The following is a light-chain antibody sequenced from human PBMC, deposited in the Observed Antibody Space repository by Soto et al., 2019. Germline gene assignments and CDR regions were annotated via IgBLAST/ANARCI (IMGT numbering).Light chain of an antibody. CDR1: GSDVGSYNL. CDR2: EYN. Sequence: QSVLTQPAAGSGNPVQWSTISCTRTGSDVGSYNLASWYQHHPGKAPILVISEYNKRPLGVSNRFSGSKSGNTASLTISALQAEDEADYYSCSQAGSSAFRVFGSGREVSVL. J-gene: IGLJ1*01. V-gene: IGLV2-23*02. CDR3: CSQAGSSAFRV.